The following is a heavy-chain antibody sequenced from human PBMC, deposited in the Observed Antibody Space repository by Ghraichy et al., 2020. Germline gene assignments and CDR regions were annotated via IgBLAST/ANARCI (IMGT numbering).Heavy chain of an antibody. D-gene: IGHD6-19*01. V-gene: IGHV4-59*01. Sequence: SETLSLTCTVSGGSISSYYWSWIRQPPGKGLEWIGYIYYSGSTNYNPSLKSRVTISVDTSKNQFSLKLSSVTAADTAVYYCARVYRVAGTRNYYYGMDVWGQGTTVTVSS. J-gene: IGHJ6*02. CDR2: IYYSGST. CDR3: ARVYRVAGTRNYYYGMDV. CDR1: GGSISSYY.